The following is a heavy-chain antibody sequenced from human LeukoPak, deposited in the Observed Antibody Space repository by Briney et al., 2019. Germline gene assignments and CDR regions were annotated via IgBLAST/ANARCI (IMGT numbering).Heavy chain of an antibody. CDR2: INPASAGA. D-gene: IGHD1-26*01. J-gene: IGHJ4*02. CDR3: ARQLGNYYRAFDY. Sequence: ASVKVSCKPSGYTFTNYYIHWVRQAPGQGPEWVGWINPASAGAAFAPKFQGRVSMTWDSSITSAYMDLTSLRSDDTAIYYCARQLGNYYRAFDYWGQGTLVTVSS. V-gene: IGHV1-2*02. CDR1: GYTFTNYY.